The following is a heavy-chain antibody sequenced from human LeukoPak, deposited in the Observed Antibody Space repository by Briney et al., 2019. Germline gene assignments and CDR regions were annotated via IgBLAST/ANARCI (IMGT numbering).Heavy chain of an antibody. D-gene: IGHD3-22*01. V-gene: IGHV3-11*04. Sequence: LSLTCAVYGGSFSGYYWSWIRQPPGKGLQWVSYISSSSSTIYYADSVKGRFTISRDNAKNSLYLQMNSLRAEDTAVYYCARGRYYDSSPYYFDYWGQGTLVTVSS. CDR2: ISSSSSTI. CDR1: GGSFSGYY. J-gene: IGHJ4*02. CDR3: ARGRYYDSSPYYFDY.